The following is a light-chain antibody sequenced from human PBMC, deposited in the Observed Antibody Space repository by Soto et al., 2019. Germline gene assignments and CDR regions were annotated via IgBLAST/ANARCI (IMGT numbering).Light chain of an antibody. CDR1: QSISSW. J-gene: IGKJ4*01. V-gene: IGKV1-5*01. CDR3: QQLNSYLPLT. Sequence: DIQMTQDPSTLSASVGDRVTITCRPSQSISSWLAWYQQKPGKAPKLLIYAASSLQSGVPPRFSGSGSGTEFTLTISSLQPEDFATYYCQQLNSYLPLTVGEGTKVEIK. CDR2: AAS.